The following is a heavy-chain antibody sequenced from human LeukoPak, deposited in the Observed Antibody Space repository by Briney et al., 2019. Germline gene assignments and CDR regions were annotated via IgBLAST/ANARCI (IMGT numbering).Heavy chain of an antibody. CDR1: GYTFANYD. CDR3: AMGHGSGYMFY. D-gene: IGHD3-22*01. V-gene: IGHV1-8*01. J-gene: IGHJ4*02. CDR2: MNPNSGNT. Sequence: ASVKVSCKASGYTFANYDINWARQATGQGLEWMGWMNPNSGNTGYAQKFQGRVTITRNTSISTAYMELSSLRSEDTAVYYCAMGHGSGYMFYWGQGTLVTVSS.